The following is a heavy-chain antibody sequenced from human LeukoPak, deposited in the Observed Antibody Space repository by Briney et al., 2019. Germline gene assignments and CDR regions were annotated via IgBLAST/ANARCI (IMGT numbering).Heavy chain of an antibody. D-gene: IGHD3-10*01. CDR3: TRGGLTFGGN. Sequence: PSETLSLTCAVYGGSFSGYYWSWIRQPPGKGLEWIGEVSHRGDTNYNPSLKSRVTISIDKSKNQFSLRLTSVTAADTAVYYCTRGGLTFGGNWGQGILVTVSS. V-gene: IGHV4-34*01. CDR2: VSHRGDT. J-gene: IGHJ4*02. CDR1: GGSFSGYY.